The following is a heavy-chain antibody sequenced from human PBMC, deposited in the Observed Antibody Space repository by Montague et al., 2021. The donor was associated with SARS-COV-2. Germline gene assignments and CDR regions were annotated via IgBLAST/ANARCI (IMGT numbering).Heavy chain of an antibody. CDR2: LTYEKTT. CDR1: GVSELRRS. CDR3: ARHERFDYYYGMDV. D-gene: IGHD3-10*01. Sequence: SETLSLTCTVSGVSELRRSSEEHTSDPRSPLYFVCCLTYEKTTNYNPSLTSRVTMSLDTSKNQVSLKVSSVTATDTAVYYCARHERFDYYYGMDVWGRGNTVTVYS. V-gene: IGHV4-59*08. J-gene: IGHJ6*02.